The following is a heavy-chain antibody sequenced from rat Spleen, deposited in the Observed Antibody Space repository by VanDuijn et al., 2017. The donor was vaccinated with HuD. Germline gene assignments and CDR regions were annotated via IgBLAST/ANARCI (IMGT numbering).Heavy chain of an antibody. CDR2: INYDGSNT. J-gene: IGHJ2*01. Sequence: EVQLVESDGGLVQPGRSLKLSCAASGFTFSDYYMAWVRQAPTKGLEWVATINYDGSNTYYRDSVKGRFTISRDNANSTLYLQMDSLRSEDTATYYCARQGLGYYFDYWGQGVMVTVSS. V-gene: IGHV5-29*01. D-gene: IGHD4-1*01. CDR1: GFTFSDYY. CDR3: ARQGLGYYFDY.